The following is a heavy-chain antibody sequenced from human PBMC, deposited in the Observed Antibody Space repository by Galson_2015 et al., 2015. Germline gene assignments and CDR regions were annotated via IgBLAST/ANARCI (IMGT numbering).Heavy chain of an antibody. V-gene: IGHV5-10-1*01. CDR2: IDPRDSYT. Sequence: QSGAEVTKPGESLRISCTGSGCSFTSYWISWGGQMPGKGLEWMGRIDPRDSYTNYSPSFQGHATISADKSISTAYLQWSSLKASDTAMYYCARAERITMIVVDDDYWGQGTLVTVSS. CDR3: ARAERITMIVVDDDY. J-gene: IGHJ4*02. CDR1: GCSFTSYW. D-gene: IGHD3-22*01.